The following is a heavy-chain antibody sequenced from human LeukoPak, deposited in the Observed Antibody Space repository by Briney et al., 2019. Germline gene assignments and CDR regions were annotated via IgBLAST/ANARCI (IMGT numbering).Heavy chain of an antibody. Sequence: GGSLRLSCAASGFTFSSYWMTWIRQAPGKGLEWVGNINQDGGEQYFVDSVKGRFTMSRDNAKNSLYLQLNNLGSEDTAKYYCAKGNYGDLKWGQETLVTVPS. D-gene: IGHD4-11*01. CDR3: AKGNYGDLK. CDR1: GFTFSSYW. V-gene: IGHV3-7*04. CDR2: INQDGGEQ. J-gene: IGHJ4*02.